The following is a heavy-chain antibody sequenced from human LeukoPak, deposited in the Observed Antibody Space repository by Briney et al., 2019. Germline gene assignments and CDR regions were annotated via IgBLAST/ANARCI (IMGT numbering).Heavy chain of an antibody. CDR2: MNPNSGNT. D-gene: IGHD1-7*01. CDR3: ARVSAWEKLELRWFDP. Sequence: ASVKVSCKASGYTFTSYDINWVRQATGQGLEGMGWMNPNSGNTGYAQKFQGRVTMTRNTSISTAYMELSSLRSEDTAVYYCARVSAWEKLELRWFDPWGQGTLVTVSS. CDR1: GYTFTSYD. V-gene: IGHV1-8*01. J-gene: IGHJ5*02.